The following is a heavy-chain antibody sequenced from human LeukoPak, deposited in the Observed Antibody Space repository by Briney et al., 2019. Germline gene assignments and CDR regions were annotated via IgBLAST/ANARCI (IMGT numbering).Heavy chain of an antibody. CDR2: ISGSGSA. CDR1: GFTLSSYA. Sequence: PGGSLRLSCAASGFTLSSYAMNWVRQAPGKGLEWVSGISGSGSAYYADSVKGRFSISRDKSKNTVYLQMDSLGAEDTAVYYCARDRDSGWVNYYYYMDVWGKGTTVAVSS. D-gene: IGHD6-19*01. J-gene: IGHJ6*03. CDR3: ARDRDSGWVNYYYYMDV. V-gene: IGHV3-23*01.